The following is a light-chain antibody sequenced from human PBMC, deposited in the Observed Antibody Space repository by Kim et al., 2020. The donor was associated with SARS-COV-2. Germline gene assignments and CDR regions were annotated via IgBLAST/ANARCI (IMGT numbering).Light chain of an antibody. V-gene: IGLV3-19*01. CDR1: SLRNYY. CDR2: DRN. Sequence: LGQTVRITCQEDSLRNYYATWYQQKPGQAPVLVIYDRNTRPSGIPDRFSGSRSGNTASLTITGAQAEDEADYYCNSRDSSGDHSWVFGGGTQLTVL. J-gene: IGLJ3*02. CDR3: NSRDSSGDHSWV.